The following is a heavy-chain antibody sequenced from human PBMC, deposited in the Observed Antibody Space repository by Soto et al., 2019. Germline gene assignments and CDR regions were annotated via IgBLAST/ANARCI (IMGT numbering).Heavy chain of an antibody. CDR2: VSIGGST. V-gene: IGHV3-23*01. J-gene: IGHJ4*02. D-gene: IGHD2-15*01. Sequence: GSLRLSCAASVFTFSSYAIGLVRQGPGKGLEWVAVVSIGGSTHYADSVRGRFTISRDNSKNTLSLQMNSLTAEDTAVYFCAKRRGAGGHFGYWGQGALVTVSS. CDR3: AKRRGAGGHFGY. CDR1: VFTFSSYA.